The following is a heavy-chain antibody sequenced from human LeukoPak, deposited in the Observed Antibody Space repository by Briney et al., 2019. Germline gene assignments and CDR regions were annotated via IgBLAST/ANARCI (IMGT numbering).Heavy chain of an antibody. D-gene: IGHD2-2*02. Sequence: GGSLRLSCAASGFTFSNYAMAWVRQAPGKGLEWVSTISNGAGSTFYADSVKGRFTISRDNSKNTLYLQMNSLRAEDTAVYYCAKGPRPNIVVVPAAILRWFDPWGQGTLVTVSS. V-gene: IGHV3-23*01. CDR3: AKGPRPNIVVVPAAILRWFDP. CDR2: ISNGAGST. CDR1: GFTFSNYA. J-gene: IGHJ5*02.